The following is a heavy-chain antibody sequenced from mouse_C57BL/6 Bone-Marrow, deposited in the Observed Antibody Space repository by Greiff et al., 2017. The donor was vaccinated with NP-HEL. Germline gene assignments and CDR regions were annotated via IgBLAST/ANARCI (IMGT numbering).Heavy chain of an antibody. J-gene: IGHJ2*01. CDR3: ARRAFITTVVGDY. CDR1: GYTFTDYY. V-gene: IGHV1-26*01. D-gene: IGHD1-1*01. Sequence: EVQLQQSGPELVKPGASVKISCKASGYTFTDYYMNWVKQSHGKSLEWIGDINPNNGGTSYNQKFKGKATLTVDKSSSTAYMELRSLTSEDSAVYYCARRAFITTVVGDYWGQGTTLTVSS. CDR2: INPNNGGT.